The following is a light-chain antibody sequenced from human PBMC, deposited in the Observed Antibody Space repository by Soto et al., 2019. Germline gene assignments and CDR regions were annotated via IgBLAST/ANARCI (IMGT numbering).Light chain of an antibody. CDR2: AAS. CDR1: QSVSSSY. CDR3: HQYGTAPIT. Sequence: EIVLTQSPATLSLSPGERATLSCRASQSVSSSYLVWHQQKPGHAPRLLMSAASNRATGIPDRFSGSGSGADFTLTISRLEPEDFAVYYCHQYGTAPITFGQGTRLEIK. J-gene: IGKJ5*01. V-gene: IGKV3-20*01.